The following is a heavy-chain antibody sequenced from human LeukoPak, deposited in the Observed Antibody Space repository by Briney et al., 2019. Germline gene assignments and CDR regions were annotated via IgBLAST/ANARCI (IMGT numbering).Heavy chain of an antibody. CDR3: AKSPGTYSYFYAMDV. D-gene: IGHD1-26*01. J-gene: IGHJ6*02. V-gene: IGHV3-66*01. CDR1: GFTVSGNY. Sequence: GGSLRLSCAPSGFTVSGNYMSWVRQAPGKGLEGGSVIYTGGKTYYADSVKGRFTISRDNSKNTLYLQMNSLRVEDTAVYYCAKSPGTYSYFYAMDVWGQRTTVTVSS. CDR2: IYTGGKT.